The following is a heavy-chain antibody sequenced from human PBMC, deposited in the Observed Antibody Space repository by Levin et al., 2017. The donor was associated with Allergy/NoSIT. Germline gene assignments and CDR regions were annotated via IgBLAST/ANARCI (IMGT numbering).Heavy chain of an antibody. J-gene: IGHJ5*02. CDR3: ARGQRLTGGLNWFDP. CDR2: IYYSGST. D-gene: IGHD1-1*01. V-gene: IGHV4-59*01. CDR1: GAASSSYY. Sequence: GSLRLSCTVSGAASSSYYWNWIRQSPGKGLEWIGYIYYSGSTKYNPSLKSRVTISQDMSKNQFSLRLSSVTAADTAVYYCARGQRLTGGLNWFDPWGQGTLVNVSS.